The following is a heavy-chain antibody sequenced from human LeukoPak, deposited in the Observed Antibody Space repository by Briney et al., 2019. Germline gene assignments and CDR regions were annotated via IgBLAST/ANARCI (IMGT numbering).Heavy chain of an antibody. CDR1: GFTFIDFG. CDR2: ISGSGTTI. V-gene: IGHV3-48*03. Sequence: SGGSLKLSCAASGFTFIDFGVNWVRQAPGKGLEWVSYISGSGTTIYYADSVKGRFAISRDNVKNSLSLQMNSLRAEDTAVYYCARSAYAYSFDYWGQGTLVSVSS. D-gene: IGHD4-11*01. CDR3: ARSAYAYSFDY. J-gene: IGHJ4*02.